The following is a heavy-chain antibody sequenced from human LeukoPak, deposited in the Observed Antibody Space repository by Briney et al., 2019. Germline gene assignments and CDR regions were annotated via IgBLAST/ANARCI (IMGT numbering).Heavy chain of an antibody. CDR1: GGSIRRSGYS. CDR2: IWDSGNS. Sequence: MPSETLSLTCAVSGGSIRRSGYSWNWLRQPPGKGLEWIVYIWDSGNSYYSPSLKSRVTISLDKSKNLFSLKINSVTGADTAVYFCAKGDVEEWFVSWGPGILVTVSS. V-gene: IGHV4-30-2*01. J-gene: IGHJ5*01. D-gene: IGHD3-16*01. CDR3: AKGDVEEWFVS.